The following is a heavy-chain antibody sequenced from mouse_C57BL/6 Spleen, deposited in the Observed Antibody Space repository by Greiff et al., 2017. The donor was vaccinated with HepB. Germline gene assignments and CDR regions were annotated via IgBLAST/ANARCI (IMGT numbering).Heavy chain of an antibody. CDR3: ARGDYDIYWYFDV. CDR2: IHPNSGST. CDR1: GYTFTSYW. J-gene: IGHJ1*03. Sequence: QVQLQQPGAELVKPGASVKLSCKASGYTFTSYWMHWVKQRPGQGLEWIGMIHPNSGSTNYNEKFKSKATLTVDKSSSTAYMQLSSLTSEDSAVYYCARGDYDIYWYFDVWGTGTTVTVSS. D-gene: IGHD2-4*01. V-gene: IGHV1-64*01.